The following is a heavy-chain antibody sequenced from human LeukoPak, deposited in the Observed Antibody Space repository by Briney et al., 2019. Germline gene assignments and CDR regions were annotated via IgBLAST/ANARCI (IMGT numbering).Heavy chain of an antibody. J-gene: IGHJ4*02. CDR2: INPNSGDT. D-gene: IGHD3-16*02. Sequence: GASVKVSCKASGYTFTGYYIHWVRQAPGQGLEWMGWINPNSGDTNYAQKFQGRVTMTRDTSIRTAYMELSGLRSDDTAVYYCARPEGMLYTLGYWGQGTLVTVSS. CDR3: ARPEGMLYTLGY. V-gene: IGHV1-2*02. CDR1: GYTFTGYY.